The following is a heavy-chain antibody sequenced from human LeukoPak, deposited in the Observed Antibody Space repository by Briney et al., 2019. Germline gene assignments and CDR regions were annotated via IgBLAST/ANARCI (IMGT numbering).Heavy chain of an antibody. J-gene: IGHJ4*02. D-gene: IGHD1-26*01. V-gene: IGHV4-39*07. CDR1: GGSISSSSYY. CDR3: ASCSGSYSVY. Sequence: SETLSLTCTVSGGSISSSSYYWGWIRQPPGKGLEWIGSIYYSGSTYYNPSLKSRVTISVDTSKNQFSLKLSSVTAADTAVYYCASCSGSYSVYWGQGTLVTVSS. CDR2: IYYSGST.